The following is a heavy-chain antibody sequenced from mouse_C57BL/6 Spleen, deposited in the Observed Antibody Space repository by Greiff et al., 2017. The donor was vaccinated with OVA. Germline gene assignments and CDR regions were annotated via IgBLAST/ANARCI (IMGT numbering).Heavy chain of an antibody. Sequence: VQLQQSGAELVRPGTSVKLSCKASGYTFTSYWMHWVKQRPGQGLEWIGVIDPSDSYTNYNQKFKGKATLTVDTSSSTAYMQLSSLTSEDSAVYYCARGNSYWYFDVWGTGTTVTVSS. V-gene: IGHV1-59*01. D-gene: IGHD5-2*01. CDR3: ARGNSYWYFDV. CDR1: GYTFTSYW. CDR2: IDPSDSYT. J-gene: IGHJ1*03.